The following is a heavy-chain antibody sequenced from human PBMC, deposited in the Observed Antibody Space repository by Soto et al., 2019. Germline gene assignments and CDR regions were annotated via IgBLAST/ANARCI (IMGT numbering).Heavy chain of an antibody. CDR1: GFTFSSYG. CDR2: ISYDGSNK. Sequence: GGSLRLSCAASGFTFSSYGMHWVRQAPGKGLEWVAVISYDGSNKYYADSVKGRFTISRDNSKNTLYLQMNSLRAEDTAVYYCAKTRDGYNYYFDYWGQGTLVTVS. CDR3: AKTRDGYNYYFDY. D-gene: IGHD5-12*01. V-gene: IGHV3-30*18. J-gene: IGHJ4*02.